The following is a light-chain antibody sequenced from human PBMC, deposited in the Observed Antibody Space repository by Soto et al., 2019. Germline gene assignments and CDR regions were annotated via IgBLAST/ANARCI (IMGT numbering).Light chain of an antibody. CDR2: LVS. Sequence: DIVMTQSPLSLPVTPGEPASISCRSSQSLLHRNGYTYLDWYLQKPGQSPQLLVYLVSNRASGVPDRFSGSGSGTDFTLKISRVEAEDVGVYYCMQAVQSPRTFGQGTTVEIK. CDR3: MQAVQSPRT. V-gene: IGKV2-28*01. J-gene: IGKJ1*01. CDR1: QSLLHRNGYTY.